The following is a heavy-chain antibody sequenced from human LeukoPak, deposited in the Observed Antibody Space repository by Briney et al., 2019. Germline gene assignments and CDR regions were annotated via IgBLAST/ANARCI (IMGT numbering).Heavy chain of an antibody. CDR3: AKDRRVEMATIYDFFPLY. Sequence: GRSLRLSCAASGFTFSSYAMSWVRQAPGKGLEWVSAISGSGGSTYYADSVKGRFTISRDNSKNTLYLQMNSLRAEDTAVYYCAKDRRVEMATIYDFFPLYWGQGTLVTVSS. V-gene: IGHV3-23*01. J-gene: IGHJ4*02. D-gene: IGHD5-24*01. CDR1: GFTFSSYA. CDR2: ISGSGGST.